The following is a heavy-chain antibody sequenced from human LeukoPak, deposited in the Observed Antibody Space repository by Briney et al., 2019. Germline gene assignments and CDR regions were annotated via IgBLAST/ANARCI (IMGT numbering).Heavy chain of an antibody. Sequence: GGSLRLSCAASGFILTRYGMHWVRQAPGKGLEWVAVISYDGSNKYYADSVKGRFTISRDNSKNTLYLQMNSLRAEDTAVYYCARVSQGGSGSYWAPFDYWGQGTLVTVSS. CDR3: ARVSQGGSGSYWAPFDY. V-gene: IGHV3-30*19. D-gene: IGHD3-10*01. J-gene: IGHJ4*02. CDR2: ISYDGSNK. CDR1: GFILTRYG.